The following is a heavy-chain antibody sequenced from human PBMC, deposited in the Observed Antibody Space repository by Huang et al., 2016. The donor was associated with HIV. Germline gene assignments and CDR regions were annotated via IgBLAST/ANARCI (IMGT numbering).Heavy chain of an antibody. D-gene: IGHD6-19*01. J-gene: IGHJ6*02. CDR1: GGSISSSSYY. Sequence: LQLQESGPGLVKSSETLSLICTVSGGSISSSSYYWGWIRQPPGKGPEWIGSIYYSGNTYYNPPLKSRVTISVDTSKNQFSLKVSSVTAADTAVYYCARHGRVAGHYYNNMDVWGRGTTVTVSS. V-gene: IGHV4-39*01. CDR3: ARHGRVAGHYYNNMDV. CDR2: IYYSGNT.